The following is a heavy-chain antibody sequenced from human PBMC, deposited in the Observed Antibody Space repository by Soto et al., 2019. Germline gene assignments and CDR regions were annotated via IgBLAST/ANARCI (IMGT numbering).Heavy chain of an antibody. CDR2: ISYDGSNK. CDR1: GFTFSSYG. Sequence: LRLSCAASGFTFSSYGMHWVRQAPGKGLEWVAVISYDGSNKYYADSVKGRFTISRDNSKNTLYLQMNSLRAEDTAVYYCAKADFDYWGQGTLVTVSS. V-gene: IGHV3-30*18. J-gene: IGHJ4*02. CDR3: AKADFDY. D-gene: IGHD3-3*01.